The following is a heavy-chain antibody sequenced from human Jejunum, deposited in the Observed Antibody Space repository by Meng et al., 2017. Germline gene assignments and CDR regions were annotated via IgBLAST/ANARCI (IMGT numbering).Heavy chain of an antibody. Sequence: SETLSLTCTVSGGSISRDSYYSGWIRQPPGKGLEWIGSISFSGTSYLNPSLHSRLTISVDTSKNQFSLKLSSVTAADTAVYYCARGGGFYSRFDFWGQGTLVTVSS. CDR3: ARGGGFYSRFDF. CDR2: ISFSGTS. J-gene: IGHJ4*02. CDR1: GGSISRDSYY. D-gene: IGHD3-22*01. V-gene: IGHV4-39*07.